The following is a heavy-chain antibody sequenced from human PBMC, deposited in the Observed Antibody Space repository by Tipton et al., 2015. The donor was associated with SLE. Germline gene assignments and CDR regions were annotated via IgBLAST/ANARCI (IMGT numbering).Heavy chain of an antibody. CDR2: IYHRGST. V-gene: IGHV4-38-2*02. J-gene: IGHJ4*02. CDR3: ATGGSIVGPIRYFDY. D-gene: IGHD1-26*01. CDR1: GYSISSGYY. Sequence: TLSLTCTVSGYSISSGYYWGWIRQPPGKGLDWIGSIYHRGSTYYNPSLKSRVTMSVDTSKNQFSLKLASVTAADTAVYYCATGGSIVGPIRYFDYWGQGTLVTVSS.